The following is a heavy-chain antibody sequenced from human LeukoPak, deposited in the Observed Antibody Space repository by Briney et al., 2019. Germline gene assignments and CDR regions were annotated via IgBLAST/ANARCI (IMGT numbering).Heavy chain of an antibody. D-gene: IGHD1-1*01. V-gene: IGHV3-23*01. CDR2: ISGSGGST. Sequence: LPGGSLRLSCAASGFTFSSYAMSWVRQAPGKGLEWVSAISGSGGSTYYADSVKGRFTISRDNSKNTLYLQMNSLRAEDTAVYYCAKPRGASGYPDYWGQGTLVTVSS. J-gene: IGHJ4*02. CDR3: AKPRGASGYPDY. CDR1: GFTFSSYA.